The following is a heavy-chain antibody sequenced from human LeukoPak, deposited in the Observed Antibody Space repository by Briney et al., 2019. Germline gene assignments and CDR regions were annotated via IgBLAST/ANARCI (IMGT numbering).Heavy chain of an antibody. CDR1: GFTFSSYG. J-gene: IGHJ4*02. V-gene: IGHV3-30*02. Sequence: GGSLRLSCAASGFTFSSYGMHWVRQAPGKGLEWVALIRYDGSNKYYADSVKGRFTISRDNSKNTLYLQMNSLRAEDTAVYYCAKDREYSSSFFDYWGQGTLVTVSS. CDR2: IRYDGSNK. D-gene: IGHD6-6*01. CDR3: AKDREYSSSFFDY.